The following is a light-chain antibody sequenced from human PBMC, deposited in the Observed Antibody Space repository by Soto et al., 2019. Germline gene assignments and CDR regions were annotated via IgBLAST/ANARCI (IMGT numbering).Light chain of an antibody. CDR1: QGISSW. CDR2: AAS. CDR3: QPTTHFPLT. J-gene: IGKJ4*01. Sequence: DIQMTQSPSFVSASVGDRVTITCRASQGISSWLAWYQHKPGRAPKLLIHAASSLESGVPSRFSGSGSGTDLPLTISRLQPEDFANYHCQPTTHFPLTFGGGTKVEIK. V-gene: IGKV1-12*01.